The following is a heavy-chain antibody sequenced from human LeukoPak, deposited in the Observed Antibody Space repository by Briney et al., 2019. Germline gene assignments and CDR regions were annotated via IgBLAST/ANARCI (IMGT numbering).Heavy chain of an antibody. CDR1: GFTVSSNY. D-gene: IGHD6-13*01. V-gene: IGHV3-66*02. J-gene: IGHJ4*02. Sequence: GGSLRLSCAASGFTVSSNYMSWVRQAPGKGLGWVSVIYSGGSTYYADSVKGRFTISRDNSKNTLYLQMNSLRVEDTAVYYCARDPQYSSSWNFDYWGQGTLVTVSS. CDR2: IYSGGST. CDR3: ARDPQYSSSWNFDY.